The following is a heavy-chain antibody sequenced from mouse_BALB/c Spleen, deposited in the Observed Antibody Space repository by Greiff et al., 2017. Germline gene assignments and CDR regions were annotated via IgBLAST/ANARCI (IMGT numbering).Heavy chain of an antibody. V-gene: IGHV3-6*02. Sequence: EVKLMESGPGLVKPSQSLSLTCSVTGYSITSGYYWNWIRQFPGNKLEWMGYISYDGSNNYNPSLKNRISITRDTSKNQFFLKLNSVTTEDTATYYCASHYYYAMDYWGQGTSVTVSS. D-gene: IGHD1-2*01. J-gene: IGHJ4*01. CDR2: ISYDGSN. CDR3: ASHYYYAMDY. CDR1: GYSITSGYY.